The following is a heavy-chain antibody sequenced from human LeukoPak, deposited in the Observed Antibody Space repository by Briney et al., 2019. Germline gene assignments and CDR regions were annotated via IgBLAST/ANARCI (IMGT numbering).Heavy chain of an antibody. V-gene: IGHV1-2*02. J-gene: IGHJ4*02. CDR3: ARDQEMAKDY. CDR1: GCTFRSYY. D-gene: IGHD5-24*01. Sequence: ASVKVSCKASGCTFRSYYMHWVRQAPGQGLEWMGWINPNSGGTNYAQKFQGRVTMTRDTSISTAYMELSRLRSDDTAVYYCARDQEMAKDYWGQGTLVTVSS. CDR2: INPNSGGT.